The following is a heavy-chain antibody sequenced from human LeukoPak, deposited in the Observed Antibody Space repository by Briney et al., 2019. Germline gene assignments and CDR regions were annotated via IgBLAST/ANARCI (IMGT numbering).Heavy chain of an antibody. D-gene: IGHD4-17*01. CDR3: ARGAGYGEIDY. Sequence: PGGSLRLSCAASGFTFSSYEMNWVRQAPGKGLEWVSYISSSGSTIYYADSVKGRFTISRDNAKKSLYLQMNSLRAEDTAVYYCARGAGYGEIDYWGQGTLVTVSS. CDR1: GFTFSSYE. CDR2: ISSSGSTI. V-gene: IGHV3-48*03. J-gene: IGHJ4*02.